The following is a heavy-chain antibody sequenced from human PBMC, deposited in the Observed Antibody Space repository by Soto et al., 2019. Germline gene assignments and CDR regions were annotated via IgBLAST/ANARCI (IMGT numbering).Heavy chain of an antibody. CDR3: AGTSGYAFDS. D-gene: IGHD5-12*01. CDR2: ISSFGGRT. V-gene: IGHV3-64*01. CDR1: GFTFSTYA. Sequence: EVQLVESGGGLVQPGGSLRLSCAASGFTFSTYAMHWVRQAPGKGLEYVSVISSFGGRTYYANSVKGRFTISRDNSKNTPYLQMGSLGAEDKAVYYCAGTSGYAFDSWCQGTLVTVSS. J-gene: IGHJ4*02.